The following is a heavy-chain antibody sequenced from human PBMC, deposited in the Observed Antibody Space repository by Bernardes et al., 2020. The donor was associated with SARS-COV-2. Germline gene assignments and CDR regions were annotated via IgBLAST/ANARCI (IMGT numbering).Heavy chain of an antibody. CDR1: GYTFTGYY. CDR2: INPNSGGT. J-gene: IGHJ6*02. CDR3: ARSRLVDDYVWGSYRYTLQDYYYYGMDV. D-gene: IGHD3-16*02. Sequence: AAGKAFCKASGYTFTGYYMPWVRQAPGQGLEWMGWINPNSGGTNYAQKFQGWVTMTRDTSISTAYMELSRLRSDDTAVYYCARSRLVDDYVWGSYRYTLQDYYYYGMDVWGQGTTVTVSS. V-gene: IGHV1-2*04.